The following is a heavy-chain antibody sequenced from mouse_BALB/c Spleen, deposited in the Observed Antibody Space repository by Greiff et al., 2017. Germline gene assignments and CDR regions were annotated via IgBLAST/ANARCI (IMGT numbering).Heavy chain of an antibody. D-gene: IGHD1-1*01. CDR2: INSNGGST. CDR1: GFTFSSYY. J-gene: IGHJ1*01. Sequence: EVKLVESGGGLVKLGGSLKLSCAASGFTFSSYYMSWVRQTPEKRLELVAAINSNGGSTYYPDTVKGRFTISRDNAKNTLYLQMSSLKSEDTALYYCARRGGSSFTVWGAGTTVTVSS. V-gene: IGHV5-6-2*01. CDR3: ARRGGSSFTV.